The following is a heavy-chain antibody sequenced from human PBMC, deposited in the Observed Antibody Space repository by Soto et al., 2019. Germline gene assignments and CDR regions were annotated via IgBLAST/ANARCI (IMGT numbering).Heavy chain of an antibody. J-gene: IGHJ4*02. Sequence: SETLSLTCTVSGGSISSYYWSWIRQPPGKGLEWIGYIYYSGSTNYNPSLKSRVTISVDTSKNQFSLKLSSVTAADTAVYYCAREVPYYDFWSGYYSVLDYWGQGTLVTVSS. V-gene: IGHV4-59*01. D-gene: IGHD3-3*01. CDR3: AREVPYYDFWSGYYSVLDY. CDR1: GGSISSYY. CDR2: IYYSGST.